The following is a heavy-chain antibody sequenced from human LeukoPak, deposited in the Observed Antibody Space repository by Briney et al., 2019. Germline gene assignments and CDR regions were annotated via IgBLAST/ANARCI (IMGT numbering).Heavy chain of an antibody. CDR1: GGSISSYY. V-gene: IGHV4-59*12. CDR3: ARDSYYDSSGYYRLRNYYYYYMDV. CDR2: FYYSGST. Sequence: SETLSLTCTVSGGSISSYYWSWIRQPPGKGLEWIGYFYYSGSTNYNPSLKSRVTMSVDTSKNQFSLKLSSVTAADTAVYYCARDSYYDSSGYYRLRNYYYYYMDVWGKGTTVTISS. D-gene: IGHD3-22*01. J-gene: IGHJ6*03.